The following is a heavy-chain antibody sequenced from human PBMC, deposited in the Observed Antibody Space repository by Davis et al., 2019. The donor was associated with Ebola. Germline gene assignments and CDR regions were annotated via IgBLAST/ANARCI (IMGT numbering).Heavy chain of an antibody. CDR1: GFTFSSYE. Sequence: PGGSLRLSCAASGFTFSSYEVNWVRQAPGKGLEWVSYISSSGSTIYYADSVKGRFTISRDNAKNSLYLQMNSLRAEDTAVYYCARATTGTARGGYYYYGMDVWGQGTTVTVSS. J-gene: IGHJ6*02. D-gene: IGHD1-1*01. CDR2: ISSSGSTI. CDR3: ARATTGTARGGYYYYGMDV. V-gene: IGHV3-48*03.